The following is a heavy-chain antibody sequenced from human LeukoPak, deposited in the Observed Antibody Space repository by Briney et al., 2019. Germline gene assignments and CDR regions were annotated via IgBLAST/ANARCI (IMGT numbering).Heavy chain of an antibody. CDR2: IWYDGSNK. J-gene: IGHJ4*02. V-gene: IGHV3-33*01. CDR3: ARDGSSSRSRRDFDY. Sequence: GRSLRLSCAASGFTFSSYGMHWVRQAPGKGLEWGAVIWYDGSNKYYADSVKGRFTISRDNSKNTLYLQMNSLRAEDTAVYYCARDGSSSRSRRDFDYWGQGTLVTVSS. CDR1: GFTFSSYG. D-gene: IGHD6-6*01.